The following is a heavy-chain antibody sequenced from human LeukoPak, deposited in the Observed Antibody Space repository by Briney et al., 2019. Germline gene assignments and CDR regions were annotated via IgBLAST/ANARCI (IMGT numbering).Heavy chain of an antibody. CDR3: AKFVGAYSPIDY. D-gene: IGHD4-11*01. V-gene: IGHV3-30*18. CDR1: GFTFSSYG. J-gene: IGHJ4*02. Sequence: PGRSLRLSCAASGFTFSSYGMHWVRQAPGKGLEWVAVISYDGSNKYYADSVKGRFTISRDNSKNTLYLQMNSLRAEDTAVYYCAKFVGAYSPIDYWGQGTLVTVSS. CDR2: ISYDGSNK.